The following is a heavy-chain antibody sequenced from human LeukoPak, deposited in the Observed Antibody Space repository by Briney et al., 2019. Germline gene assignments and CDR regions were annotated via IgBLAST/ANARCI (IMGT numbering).Heavy chain of an antibody. CDR3: ARPHIWGWSNWLGP. CDR2: INPNSGGT. Sequence: ASVTLSCMDSTYTFTGYYMHWVRQAAGQRIEWKGWINPNSGGTNYAQKFQGRVTMTRDTSISTAYMELSRLRSDDTAVYYGARPHIWGWSNWLGPWGQGSLVTVCS. V-gene: IGHV1-2*02. CDR1: TYTFTGYY. J-gene: IGHJ5*02. D-gene: IGHD6-19*01.